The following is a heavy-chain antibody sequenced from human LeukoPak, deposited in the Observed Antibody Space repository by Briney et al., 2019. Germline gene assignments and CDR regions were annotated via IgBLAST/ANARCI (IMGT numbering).Heavy chain of an antibody. J-gene: IGHJ4*02. V-gene: IGHV4-39*07. CDR1: GGSISSSSYY. D-gene: IGHD3-16*02. Sequence: SETLSLTCTVSGGSISSSSYYWGWIRQPPGKGLEWIGEINHSGSTNYNPSLKSRVTISVDTPKNQFSLKLSSVTAADTAVYYCARGKEDYVWGSYRYTPAFDYWGQGTLVTVSS. CDR2: INHSGST. CDR3: ARGKEDYVWGSYRYTPAFDY.